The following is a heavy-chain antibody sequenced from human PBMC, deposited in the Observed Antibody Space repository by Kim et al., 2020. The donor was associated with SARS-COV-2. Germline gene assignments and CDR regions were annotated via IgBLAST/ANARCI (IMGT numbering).Heavy chain of an antibody. J-gene: IGHJ4*02. V-gene: IGHV1-3*01. D-gene: IGHD1-7*01. CDR3: ARVGRNGNSLLDY. Sequence: SHKCQGRVTITRDTSASTAYMERSSRRSEDTAVYYCARVGRNGNSLLDYWGQGTVVTVSS.